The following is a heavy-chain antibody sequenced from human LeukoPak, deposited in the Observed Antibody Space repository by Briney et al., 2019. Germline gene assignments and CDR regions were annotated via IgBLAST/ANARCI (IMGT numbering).Heavy chain of an antibody. CDR3: ARANFLYCSSTTCLFDC. D-gene: IGHD2-2*01. CDR2: INPNDGDT. CDR1: GYTFTDYY. Sequence: ASVKVSCKASGYTFTDYYMHWVRQAPGQGFEWMGWINPNDGDTNYAQKFQGRVTMTRDTSISTAHMEVSRLRSDDTAVYYCARANFLYCSSTTCLFDCWGQGTLVTVPS. J-gene: IGHJ4*02. V-gene: IGHV1-2*02.